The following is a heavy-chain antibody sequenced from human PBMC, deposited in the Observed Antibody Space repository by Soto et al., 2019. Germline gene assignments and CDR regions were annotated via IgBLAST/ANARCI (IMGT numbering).Heavy chain of an antibody. CDR1: GYSFTSYD. CDR3: ARIATTQYGDYDYYYGMDV. D-gene: IGHD4-17*01. J-gene: IGHJ6*02. V-gene: IGHV1-8*01. CDR2: MNPNSGNT. Sequence: VKVSCNASGYSFTSYDINWVRQATGQGLEWMGWMNPNSGNTGYAQKFQCRVTMTRNTSISTAYMELSSLRSEDTAVYYCARIATTQYGDYDYYYGMDVWGQGTTVTVSS.